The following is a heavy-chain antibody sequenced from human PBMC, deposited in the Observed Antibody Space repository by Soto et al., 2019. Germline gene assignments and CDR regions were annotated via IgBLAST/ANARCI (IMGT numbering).Heavy chain of an antibody. J-gene: IGHJ3*02. Sequence: ASVKVSCKASGYTFTSYDINWVRQATGQGLEWMGWMNPNSGSTGYAQKFQGRVTMTRNTSISTAYMELSSLRSEDTAVYYCARDGAAAAGAFDIWGQGTMVTVSS. CDR3: ARDGAAAAGAFDI. CDR1: GYTFTSYD. V-gene: IGHV1-8*01. CDR2: MNPNSGST. D-gene: IGHD6-13*01.